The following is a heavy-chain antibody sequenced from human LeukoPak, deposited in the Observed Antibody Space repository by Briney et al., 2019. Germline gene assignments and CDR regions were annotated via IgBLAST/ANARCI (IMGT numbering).Heavy chain of an antibody. CDR1: GYTFTGYY. CDR3: ARASYCSSTSCYLDFQH. Sequence: GASVKVSCKASGYTFTGYYMHWVRQAPGQGLEWMGWINPNSGGTNYAQKFQGRVTITTDESTSTAYMELSSLRSEDTAVYYCARASYCSSTSCYLDFQHWGQGTLVTVSS. V-gene: IGHV1-2*02. CDR2: INPNSGGT. J-gene: IGHJ1*01. D-gene: IGHD2-2*01.